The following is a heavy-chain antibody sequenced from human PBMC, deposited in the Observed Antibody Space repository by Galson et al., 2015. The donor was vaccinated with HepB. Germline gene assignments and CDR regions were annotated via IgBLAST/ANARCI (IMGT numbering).Heavy chain of an antibody. CDR1: GYTFTSYY. CDR2: INPSGGTT. V-gene: IGHV1-46*01. CDR3: ARDLIGYIDY. J-gene: IGHJ4*02. D-gene: IGHD2-15*01. Sequence: SLKVSCKASGYTFTSYYMHWVRQAPGQGLEWMGMINPSGGTTSYAQKFQGRVTMTRDTSTSAVYMELSSLRSEDTAVYYCARDLIGYIDYWGQGTLVTVSS.